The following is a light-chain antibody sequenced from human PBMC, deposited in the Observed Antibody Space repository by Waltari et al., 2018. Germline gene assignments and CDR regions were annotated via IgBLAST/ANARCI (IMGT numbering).Light chain of an antibody. CDR3: VQAIAFPFT. CDR1: QSLLHSNGNTY. CDR2: RGS. J-gene: IGKJ3*01. Sequence: DIVMIQTPLSLPITPGEPASISCRSSQSLLHSNGNTYLHWYLQKPGQSPQLLIYRGSNRASGVPDRFSGSGSGTDFTLKISKVEAEDVGVYYCVQAIAFPFTFGPGTKLDIK. V-gene: IGKV2-40*01.